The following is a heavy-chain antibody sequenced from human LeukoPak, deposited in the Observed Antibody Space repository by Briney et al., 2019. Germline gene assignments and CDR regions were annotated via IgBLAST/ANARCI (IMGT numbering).Heavy chain of an antibody. CDR1: GGSFSGYY. CDR3: AASIAAASRLGVFDI. Sequence: SETLSLTCAVYGGSFSGYYWSWIRQPPGKGLEWIGEINHSGSTNYNLSLKSRVTISVDTSKNQFSLKLSSVTAADTAVYYCAASIAAASRLGVFDIWGHGTMVTVSS. V-gene: IGHV4-34*01. CDR2: INHSGST. J-gene: IGHJ3*02. D-gene: IGHD6-6*01.